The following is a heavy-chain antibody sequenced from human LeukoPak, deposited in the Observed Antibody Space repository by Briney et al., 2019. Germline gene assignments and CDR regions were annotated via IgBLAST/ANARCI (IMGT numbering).Heavy chain of an antibody. V-gene: IGHV1-18*01. CDR3: ARVFPLVVAAVDIGLCDY. J-gene: IGHJ4*02. Sequence: ASVKVSCKASGYTFTSYGFSWVRQAPGQGLEWMGWISAYNGNTNYAQKLQGRVTMTTNTSTSTAYMELRSLRSDDTAVYYCARVFPLVVAAVDIGLCDYWGQGTLVTVSS. CDR1: GYTFTSYG. D-gene: IGHD2-2*01. CDR2: ISAYNGNT.